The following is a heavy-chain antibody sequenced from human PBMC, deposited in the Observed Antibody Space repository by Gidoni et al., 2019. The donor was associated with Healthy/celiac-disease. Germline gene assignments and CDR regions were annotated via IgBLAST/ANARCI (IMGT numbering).Heavy chain of an antibody. J-gene: IGHJ5*02. CDR1: GGSFSGYY. V-gene: IGHV4-34*01. CDR3: ARGRAVLLWFGESYNWFDP. D-gene: IGHD3-10*01. Sequence: QVQLQQWGAGLLKPSETLSLTCAVYGGSFSGYYWSWIRQPPGKGLEWIGEINHSGSTNYNPSLKSRVTISVDTSKNQFSLKLSSVTAADTAVYYCARGRAVLLWFGESYNWFDPWGQGTLVTVSS. CDR2: INHSGST.